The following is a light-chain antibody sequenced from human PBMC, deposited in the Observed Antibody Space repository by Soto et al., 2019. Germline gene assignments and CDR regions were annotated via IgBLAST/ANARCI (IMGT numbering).Light chain of an antibody. CDR2: EVS. CDR1: SSDVGGYNY. J-gene: IGLJ1*01. V-gene: IGLV2-14*01. Sequence: QSVLTQPASVSGSPGQSITISCTGTSSDVGGYNYVSWYQQHPGQAPKLIIFEVSDRPSGVSNRFSGSKSGNTASLTISGLQAEDEADYYCTSYSSSSTLDVFGTGTRSPS. CDR3: TSYSSSSTLDV.